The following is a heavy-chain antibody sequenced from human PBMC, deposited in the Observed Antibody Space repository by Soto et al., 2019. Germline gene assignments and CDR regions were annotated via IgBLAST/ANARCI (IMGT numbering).Heavy chain of an antibody. CDR3: ARDQYYDSSGYYFPVAIDY. Sequence: GESLKISCNGSGYSFTSYWSGWLLQMPGKGLEWMGIIYPGDSDTRYSPSFQGQVTISADKSISTAYLQWSSLKASDTAMYYCARDQYYDSSGYYFPVAIDYWGQGTLVTVSS. J-gene: IGHJ4*02. V-gene: IGHV5-51*01. CDR1: GYSFTSYW. CDR2: IYPGDSDT. D-gene: IGHD3-22*01.